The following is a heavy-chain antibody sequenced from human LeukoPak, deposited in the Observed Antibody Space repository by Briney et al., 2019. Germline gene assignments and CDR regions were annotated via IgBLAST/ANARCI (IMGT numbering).Heavy chain of an antibody. CDR2: MFYSGRT. CDR3: ASCGYSGYAIDY. Sequence: SETLSLTCTVSGGPITGSSYYWGWIRQPPGKGLEWIGNMFYSGRTYYNAALKSRVTISGDTSKNQFSLKLSSVTAADTAVYYCASCGYSGYAIDYWGQGALVTVSS. CDR1: GGPITGSSYY. D-gene: IGHD5-12*01. V-gene: IGHV4-39*01. J-gene: IGHJ4*02.